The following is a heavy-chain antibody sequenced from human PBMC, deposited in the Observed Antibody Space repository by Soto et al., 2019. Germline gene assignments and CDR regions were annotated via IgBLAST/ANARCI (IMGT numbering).Heavy chain of an antibody. D-gene: IGHD6-13*01. CDR3: ARDPTTIAAAGYHYYYGMDV. CDR2: INPSGGST. CDR1: GYTFTSYY. J-gene: IGHJ6*02. Sequence: ASVKVSCKASGYTFTSYYMHWVRQAPGQGLEWMGIINPSGGSTSYAQKFQGRVTMTRDTSTSTVYMELSSLRSEDTAVYYCARDPTTIAAAGYHYYYGMDVWGQGTTVTVSS. V-gene: IGHV1-46*01.